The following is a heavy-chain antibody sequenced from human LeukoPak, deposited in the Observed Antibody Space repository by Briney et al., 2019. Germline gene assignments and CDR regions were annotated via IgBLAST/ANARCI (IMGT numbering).Heavy chain of an antibody. J-gene: IGHJ4*02. CDR3: ARARRDSSSYDSSGFRLDPCYFPY. D-gene: IGHD3-22*01. Sequence: SETLSLTCTVSGGSISSGDYYWSWIRQPPGEGLEWIGYIYYSGSTYYNPSLKSRVTISVDTSKNQFSLKLSSVTAAGTAVYYSARARRDSSSYDSSGFRLDPCYFPYWGQGPLATASS. V-gene: IGHV4-30-4*01. CDR1: GGSISSGDYY. CDR2: IYYSGST.